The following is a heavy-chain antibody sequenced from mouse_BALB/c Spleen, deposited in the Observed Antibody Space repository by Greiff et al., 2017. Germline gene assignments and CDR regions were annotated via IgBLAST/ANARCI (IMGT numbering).Heavy chain of an antibody. J-gene: IGHJ2*01. Sequence: VQLKQSGPELGKPGASVKISCKASGYSFTGYNMYWVKQSHRKSLEWIGYIDPYNGGTSYNQKSKGKATLTVDKSSSTAYMHLNSLTSEDSAIYYCARIYDGYYYFDYWGQGTTLTVSS. D-gene: IGHD2-3*01. CDR2: IDPYNGGT. V-gene: IGHV1S135*01. CDR3: ARIYDGYYYFDY. CDR1: GYSFTGYN.